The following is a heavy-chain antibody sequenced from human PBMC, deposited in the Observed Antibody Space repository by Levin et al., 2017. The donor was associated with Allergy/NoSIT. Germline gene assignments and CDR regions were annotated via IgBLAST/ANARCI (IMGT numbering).Heavy chain of an antibody. CDR2: IKQDGSEQ. V-gene: IGHV3-7*01. CDR3: ARDRLWGGNCYKQAVNFDY. J-gene: IGHJ4*02. Sequence: PGGSLRLSCAASGFTFSSSWMSWVRQAPGKGLEWVANIKQDGSEQYYVDSVKGRFTISRDNAKNSLFLQMNSLRAEDTAVYYCARDRLWGGNCYKQAVNFDYWGQGTLVTVSS. CDR1: GFTFSSSW. D-gene: IGHD3-10*01.